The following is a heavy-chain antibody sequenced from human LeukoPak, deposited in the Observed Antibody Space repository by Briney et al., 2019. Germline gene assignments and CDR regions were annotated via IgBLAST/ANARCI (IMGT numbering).Heavy chain of an antibody. CDR1: GGSISSYY. Sequence: SSETLSLTCTVSGGSISSYYWSWIRQPPGKGLEWIGYIYYSGSTNYNPSLKSRVTTSVDTSKNQFSLKLSSVTAADTAVYYCARASAKWNYNYWGQGTLVTVSS. D-gene: IGHD1-7*01. CDR3: ARASAKWNYNY. J-gene: IGHJ4*02. CDR2: IYYSGST. V-gene: IGHV4-59*01.